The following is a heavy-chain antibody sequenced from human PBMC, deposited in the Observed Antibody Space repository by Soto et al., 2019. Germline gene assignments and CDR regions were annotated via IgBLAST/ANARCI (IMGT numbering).Heavy chain of an antibody. CDR1: GYTFTGYY. D-gene: IGHD6-19*01. CDR3: ATAPPVAPLEWFDP. CDR2: INPNSGGT. J-gene: IGHJ5*02. Sequence: QVQLVQYGAEVKKPGASVKVSCKASGYTFTGYYMHWVRQAPGQGLEWMGWINPNSGGTNYAQKFQGWVTMTRDTSISTAYMELSMLRSDDTAVYYCATAPPVAPLEWFDPWGQGTLVTVSS. V-gene: IGHV1-2*04.